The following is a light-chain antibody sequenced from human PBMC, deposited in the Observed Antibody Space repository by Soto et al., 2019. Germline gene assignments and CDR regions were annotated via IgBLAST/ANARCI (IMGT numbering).Light chain of an antibody. Sequence: EIVMTQSPATLSVSPVERATLSVMASQSVGSDLAWYQQKPRQAPRLLIYDASNRATGIPARFSGSGSGTDFTLTISRLEPEDFAVYYCQQCGSSSWTFGQGTKVDNK. J-gene: IGKJ1*01. V-gene: IGKV3-20*01. CDR2: DAS. CDR3: QQCGSSSWT. CDR1: QSVGSD.